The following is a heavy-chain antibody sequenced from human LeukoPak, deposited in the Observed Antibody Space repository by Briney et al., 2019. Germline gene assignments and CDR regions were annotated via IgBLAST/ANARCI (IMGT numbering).Heavy chain of an antibody. D-gene: IGHD3-3*01. CDR2: INHSGST. J-gene: IGHJ3*02. V-gene: IGHV4-34*01. CDR3: AKRRFLEWLSPHAFDI. Sequence: SETLSLTCAVYGGSFGGYYWSWIRQPPGKGLEWIGEINHSGSTICNPSLKSRDTISVDTSKNRFSLKLTSVTAADTAVYFCAKRRFLEWLSPHAFDIWGQGTMVTVSS. CDR1: GGSFGGYY.